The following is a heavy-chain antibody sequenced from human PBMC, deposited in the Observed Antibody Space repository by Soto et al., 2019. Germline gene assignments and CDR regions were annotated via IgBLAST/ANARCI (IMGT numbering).Heavy chain of an antibody. D-gene: IGHD6-19*01. V-gene: IGHV3-33*01. J-gene: IGHJ4*02. CDR1: GFTFSSYG. CDR2: IWYDGSNK. Sequence: QVQLAESGGGVVQPGRSLRLSCAASGFTFSSYGMHWVRQAPGKGLEWVALIWYDGSNKYYADSAKGRFTISRDNSKNTLYLQMNSLRAEDTAVYYCARDSGWIFDYWGQGTLVTVSS. CDR3: ARDSGWIFDY.